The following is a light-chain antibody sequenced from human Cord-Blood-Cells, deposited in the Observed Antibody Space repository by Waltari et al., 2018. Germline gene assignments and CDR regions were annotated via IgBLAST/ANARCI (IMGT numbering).Light chain of an antibody. CDR1: SRDVGSYNL. Sequence: QSALTQTASVSGSPGQSITISCTGTSRDVGSYNLVSWYQQHSGKAPKLMIYEGSKRPSGVSNRFSGSKSGNTASLTISGVQAEDEADYYCCSYAGSSTFVFGTGTKVTVL. V-gene: IGLV2-23*01. J-gene: IGLJ1*01. CDR2: EGS. CDR3: CSYAGSSTFV.